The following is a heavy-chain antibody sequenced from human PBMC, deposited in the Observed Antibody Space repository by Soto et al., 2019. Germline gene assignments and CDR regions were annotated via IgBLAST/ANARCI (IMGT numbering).Heavy chain of an antibody. J-gene: IGHJ4*02. CDR2: IWYDGSNK. V-gene: IGHV3-33*01. CDR1: GFTFSSYG. CDR3: ARDRRYSSGWYQFDY. Sequence: GGSLRLSCAASGFTFSSYGMHWVRQAPGKGLEWVAVIWYDGSNKYYADSVKGRSTISRDNSKNTLYLQMNSLRAEDTAVYYCARDRRYSSGWYQFDYWGQGTLVTVSS. D-gene: IGHD6-19*01.